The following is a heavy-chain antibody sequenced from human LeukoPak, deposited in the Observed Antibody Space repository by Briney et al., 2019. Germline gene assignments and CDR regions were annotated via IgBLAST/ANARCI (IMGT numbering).Heavy chain of an antibody. CDR2: INHSGST. D-gene: IGHD6-13*01. CDR1: GGSFSGYY. CDR3: ARDSSSWGFDY. Sequence: SETLSLTCAVYGGSFSGYYWSWIRQPPGKGLEWIGEINHSGSTNYNPSLKSQVTISVDTSKNQFSLKLSSVTAADTAVYYCARDSSSWGFDYWGQGTLVTVSS. J-gene: IGHJ4*02. V-gene: IGHV4-34*01.